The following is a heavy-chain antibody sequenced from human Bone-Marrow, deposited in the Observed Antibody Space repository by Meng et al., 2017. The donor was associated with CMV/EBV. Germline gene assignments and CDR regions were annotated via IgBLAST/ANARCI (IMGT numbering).Heavy chain of an antibody. D-gene: IGHD1-7*01. CDR1: GFTFSTYY. Sequence: GESLKISCAASGFTFSTYYMSWVRQAPGKGLEWVANIKQDGSEKYYVDPVKGRFTISRDNAKNSLYLQMNSLRPEDTAVYYCARDGMWVELDSRRGEKDYWGQGWLVTVSS. J-gene: IGHJ4*02. V-gene: IGHV3-7*01. CDR3: ARDGMWVELDSRRGEKDY. CDR2: IKQDGSEK.